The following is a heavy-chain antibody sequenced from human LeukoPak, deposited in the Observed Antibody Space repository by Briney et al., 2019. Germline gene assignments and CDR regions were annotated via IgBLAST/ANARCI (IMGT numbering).Heavy chain of an antibody. CDR3: AKGPTPLSSRGWIDP. V-gene: IGHV3-30*02. CDR1: GFTFSSYG. J-gene: IGHJ5*02. D-gene: IGHD6-13*01. CDR2: IPYDGLNR. Sequence: PGGSLRLSCAASGFTFSSYGIHWVRQAPDKGLEWVTFIPYDGLNRIYADSVEGRFTVSRDNSKNTVYLQMNSLRPEDTAVYYCAKGPTPLSSRGWIDPWGQGTLVTVSS.